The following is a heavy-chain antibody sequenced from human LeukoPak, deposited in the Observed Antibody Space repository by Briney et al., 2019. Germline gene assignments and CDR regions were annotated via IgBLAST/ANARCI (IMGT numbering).Heavy chain of an antibody. Sequence: ASVKVSCKASGYTFIGYYLHWVRQAPGQGLEWMGSINPHNGDTNYAQKFQGRVTMTRDTSITTAYMELSRLKSDDTAVYYCARPFIETPSLGALDYWGQGTLVTVSS. CDR2: INPHNGDT. CDR1: GYTFIGYY. CDR3: ARPFIETPSLGALDY. J-gene: IGHJ4*02. V-gene: IGHV1-2*02. D-gene: IGHD4-23*01.